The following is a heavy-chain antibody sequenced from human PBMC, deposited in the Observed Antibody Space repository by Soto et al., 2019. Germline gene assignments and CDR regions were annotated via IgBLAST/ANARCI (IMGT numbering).Heavy chain of an antibody. J-gene: IGHJ6*03. CDR1: GYTFTSYA. Sequence: ASVKVSCKASGYTFTSYAMHWVRQAPGQRLEWMGWINAGNGNTKYSQKFQGRVTITRDTSASTAYMELSSLRSEDTALYFFVSDSSSSYYYYYYMDVWGKGTTVTVSS. CDR3: VSDSSSSYYYYYYMDV. D-gene: IGHD6-6*01. V-gene: IGHV1-3*01. CDR2: INAGNGNT.